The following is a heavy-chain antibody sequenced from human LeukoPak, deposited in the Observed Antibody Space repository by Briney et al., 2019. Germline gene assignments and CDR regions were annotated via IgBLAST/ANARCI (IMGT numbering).Heavy chain of an antibody. J-gene: IGHJ4*02. V-gene: IGHV4-59*01. Sequence: PSETLSLTCTVSGGSISGYYWSWIRQPPGKGLEWIGYIRYSGTTNYSPSLKSRATISVDTSKNQFSLNLISVTAADTAMYYCARVSSGGYFHTYYFDYWGQGTLVTVSS. CDR3: ARVSSGGYFHTYYFDY. D-gene: IGHD3-22*01. CDR1: GGSISGYY. CDR2: IRYSGTT.